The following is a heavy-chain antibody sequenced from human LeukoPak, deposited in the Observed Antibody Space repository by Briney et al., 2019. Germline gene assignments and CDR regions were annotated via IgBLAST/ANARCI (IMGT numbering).Heavy chain of an antibody. V-gene: IGHV1-18*01. J-gene: IGHJ4*02. Sequence: VASVKVSCMASGYTFSSYGIAWVRQAPGQGLEWMGWISGYNGNTNYAQKLQGRVSMTTDTSTTTAYMELRSLTSDDTALYYCARSSLGTITAGPFDYWGQGTLVTVSS. CDR1: GYTFSSYG. CDR2: ISGYNGNT. D-gene: IGHD5-12*01. CDR3: ARSSLGTITAGPFDY.